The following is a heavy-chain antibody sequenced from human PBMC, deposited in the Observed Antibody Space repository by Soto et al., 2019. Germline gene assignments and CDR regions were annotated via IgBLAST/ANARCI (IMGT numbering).Heavy chain of an antibody. CDR1: GGTFSSYT. CDR3: ALKKDCSSTSCSDY. J-gene: IGHJ4*02. CDR2: IIPILGIA. Sequence: SVKVSCKASGGTFSSYTISWVRQAPGQGLEWMGRIIPILGIANYAQKFQGRVTITADKSTSTAYMELSSLRSEDTAVYYCALKKDCSSTSCSDYWGQGTLVTVS. V-gene: IGHV1-69*02. D-gene: IGHD2-2*01.